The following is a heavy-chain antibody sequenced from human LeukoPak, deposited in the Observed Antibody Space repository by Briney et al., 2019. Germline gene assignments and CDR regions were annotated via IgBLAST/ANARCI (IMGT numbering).Heavy chain of an antibody. D-gene: IGHD6-19*01. J-gene: IGHJ6*03. CDR3: ARDLNSSGCPSGYYYMDV. CDR2: ISAYNGNT. CDR1: GYTFTSYG. V-gene: IGHV1-18*01. Sequence: ASVKVSCKASGYTFTSYGISWVRQAPGQGLEWMGWISAYNGNTNYAQKLQGRVTMTTDTSTSTAYMELRSLRSDDTAVYYCARDLNSSGCPSGYYYMDVWGKGTTVTVSS.